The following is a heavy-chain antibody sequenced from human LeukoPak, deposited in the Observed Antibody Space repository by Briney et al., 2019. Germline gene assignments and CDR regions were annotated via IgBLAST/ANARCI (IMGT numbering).Heavy chain of an antibody. D-gene: IGHD1/OR15-1a*01. CDR3: SKDGVRGNNVYDAFDL. V-gene: IGHV3-23*01. CDR1: GDTFSSYA. Sequence: PGGSLRVSCAASGDTFSSYAMSWVRQAPGKGLEWVSSVCPDGGSTYYAQSVRGRDTISRDNSHNTLYVHMNSVRGEDTGVYYSSKDGVRGNNVYDAFDLWGQGTMVTVSS. J-gene: IGHJ3*01. CDR2: VCPDGGST.